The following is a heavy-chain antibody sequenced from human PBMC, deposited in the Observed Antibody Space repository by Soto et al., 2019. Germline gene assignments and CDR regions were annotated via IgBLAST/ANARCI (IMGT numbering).Heavy chain of an antibody. J-gene: IGHJ5*02. CDR3: ARDDSEYYRDSVESMGPSHWFDP. CDR2: IFYSGRT. V-gene: IGHV4-31*03. D-gene: IGHD3-10*01. CDR1: GVSITSGGYY. Sequence: QVQLQESGPGLVKPSQTLSLTCSVAGVSITSGGYYWSWIRQHPGKGLEWIGYIFYSGRTDYNPSLKERVTISVDTSENQLSLSMTSVTAADSAVYYCARDDSEYYRDSVESMGPSHWFDPWGQGTLVTVSS.